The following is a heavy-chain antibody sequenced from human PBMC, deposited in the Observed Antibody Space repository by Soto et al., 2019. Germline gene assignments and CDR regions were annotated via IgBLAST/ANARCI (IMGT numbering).Heavy chain of an antibody. CDR3: ARGTLWTLHRPNWVDP. Sequence: LTCLFYRGRVSRGSRYWSWIRQRPGKGLEWIVYIYYSGSTNYNPSLKSRVTISVDTSKNQFSLKLSSVTAADTAVYYCARGTLWTLHRPNWVDPWGQGTLVTVPS. J-gene: IGHJ5*02. D-gene: IGHD3-10*01. CDR1: RGRVSRGSRY. V-gene: IGHV4-61*01. CDR2: IYYSGST.